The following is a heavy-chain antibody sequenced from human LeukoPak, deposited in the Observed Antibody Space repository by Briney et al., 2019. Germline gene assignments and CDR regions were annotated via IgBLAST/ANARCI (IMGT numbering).Heavy chain of an antibody. CDR1: GFTFSSYE. CDR2: ISSSGSTI. D-gene: IGHD3-10*01. J-gene: IGHJ4*02. Sequence: GGSLRLSCAASGFTFSSYEMNWVRQAPGKGLEWVSYISSSGSTIYYADSVKGRFTISRDNAKNSLYLQMNSLRAEDTAVYYCAGWLRGFISFFDYWGQGTLVTVSS. V-gene: IGHV3-48*03. CDR3: AGWLRGFISFFDY.